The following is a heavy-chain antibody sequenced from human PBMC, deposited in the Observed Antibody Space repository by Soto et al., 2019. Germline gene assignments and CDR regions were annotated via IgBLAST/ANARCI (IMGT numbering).Heavy chain of an antibody. Sequence: QVQLQESGPGLVKPSQTLSLTCTVSGGSISSGDYYWSWIRQPPGKGLEWIGYIYYSGSTYYNPSLKSRVTISVDTSKNQFSLKLSSVTAADTAVYYCARDLGVTMVRGVIKGGSNWFDPWGQGTLVTVSS. J-gene: IGHJ5*02. CDR3: ARDLGVTMVRGVIKGGSNWFDP. CDR2: IYYSGST. CDR1: GGSISSGDYY. D-gene: IGHD3-10*01. V-gene: IGHV4-30-4*01.